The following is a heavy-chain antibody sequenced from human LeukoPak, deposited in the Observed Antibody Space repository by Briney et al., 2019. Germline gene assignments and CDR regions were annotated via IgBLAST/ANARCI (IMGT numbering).Heavy chain of an antibody. CDR2: ISAYNGNT. CDR3: AREAADDFDY. J-gene: IGHJ4*02. CDR1: GYTFTIYG. V-gene: IGHV1-18*01. Sequence: ASVTVSFTASGYTFTIYGISWGRQAPGQGLEWMGWISAYNGNTNYAQKLQGRVTMTTDTSTSTAYMELRSLRSDDTAVYYCAREAADDFDYWGQGTLVTVSS. D-gene: IGHD6-25*01.